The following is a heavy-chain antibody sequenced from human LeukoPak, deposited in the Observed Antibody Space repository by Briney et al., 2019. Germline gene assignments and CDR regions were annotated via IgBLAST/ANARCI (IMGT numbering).Heavy chain of an antibody. CDR1: GGSISSYY. J-gene: IGHJ4*02. CDR2: IYYGGST. D-gene: IGHD2-15*01. V-gene: IGHV4-59*01. CDR3: ARAREVVGAREFDY. Sequence: PSETLSLTCTVSGGSISSYYWSWIRQPPGKGLEWIGYIYYGGSTNYNPSLKSRVTISVDTSKNQFSLKLSSVTAADTAVYYCARAREVVGAREFDYWGQGTLVTVSS.